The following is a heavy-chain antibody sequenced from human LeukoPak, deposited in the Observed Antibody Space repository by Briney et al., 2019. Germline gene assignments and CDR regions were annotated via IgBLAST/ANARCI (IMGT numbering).Heavy chain of an antibody. CDR3: TRDFDGGHDNFDY. Sequence: PARSLTLSCTASGFTFGDYAMSWFRQAPGKGLEWVGFIRSKAYGGTTEYAASVKGRFTISRHDSKSIAYLQMNSLKTEDTAVYYCTRDFDGGHDNFDYWGQGTLVTVSS. J-gene: IGHJ4*02. CDR1: GFTFGDYA. V-gene: IGHV3-49*03. CDR2: IRSKAYGGTT. D-gene: IGHD5-12*01.